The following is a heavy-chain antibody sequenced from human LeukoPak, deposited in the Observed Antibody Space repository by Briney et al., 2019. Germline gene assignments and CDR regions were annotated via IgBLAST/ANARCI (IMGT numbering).Heavy chain of an antibody. CDR3: AISRVRAIAYDSSGYDAFDI. CDR1: GFTFSSYW. V-gene: IGHV3-7*03. D-gene: IGHD3-22*01. J-gene: IGHJ3*02. Sequence: GGSLRLSCAASGFTFSSYWMSWVRQAPGKGLEWVANIKQDGSEKYYVDSVKGRFTISRDNAKNSLYLQMNSLRAEDTAVYYCAISRVRAIAYDSSGYDAFDIWGQGTMVTVSS. CDR2: IKQDGSEK.